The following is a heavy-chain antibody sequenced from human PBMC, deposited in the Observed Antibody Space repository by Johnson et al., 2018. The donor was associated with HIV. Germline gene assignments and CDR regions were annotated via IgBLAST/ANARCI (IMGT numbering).Heavy chain of an antibody. CDR1: GFTFSSYG. Sequence: QVQLVESGGGVVQPGRSLRLSCAASGFTFSSYGMHWVRQAPGKGLEWVAFIRYDGSNKYYADSVKGRFTISRDNSKNTLYLQMNSLRAEDTAIYYCVKGMDSSSWYAFDIWGQGTMVTVSS. D-gene: IGHD6-13*01. J-gene: IGHJ3*02. CDR3: VKGMDSSSWYAFDI. CDR2: IRYDGSNK. V-gene: IGHV3-30*02.